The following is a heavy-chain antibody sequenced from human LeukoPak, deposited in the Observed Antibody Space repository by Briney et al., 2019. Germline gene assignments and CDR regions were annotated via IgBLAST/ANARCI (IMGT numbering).Heavy chain of an antibody. Sequence: PGGSLRLSCEASGFTFSSYAMSWVRQAPGKGLEWVSGISGSGSSTYYADSVKGRFTISRDNSKNTLYLQMTNVRVEDTAVYYCARDPPGIAASVSGGWGQGTLVTVSS. D-gene: IGHD6-13*01. CDR2: ISGSGSST. J-gene: IGHJ4*02. CDR3: ARDPPGIAASVSGG. V-gene: IGHV3-23*01. CDR1: GFTFSSYA.